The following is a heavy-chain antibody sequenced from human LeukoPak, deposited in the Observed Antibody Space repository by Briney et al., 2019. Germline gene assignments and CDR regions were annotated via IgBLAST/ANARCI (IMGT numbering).Heavy chain of an antibody. CDR1: GFTFSSHW. Sequence: PGGSPRLSCAASGFTFSSHWMLWVRQAPGKGLVWVSGISTDGSRPRYADSVNGRFTISRDNAKNTLYLQMNSLRAEDSAVYFCVRDGQGSTPLDYWGQGTLVTVSS. CDR3: VRDGQGSTPLDY. D-gene: IGHD2-15*01. CDR2: ISTDGSRP. J-gene: IGHJ4*02. V-gene: IGHV3-74*01.